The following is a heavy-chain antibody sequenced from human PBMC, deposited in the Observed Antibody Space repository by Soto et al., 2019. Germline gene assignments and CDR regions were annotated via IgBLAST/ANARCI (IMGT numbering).Heavy chain of an antibody. V-gene: IGHV3-23*01. CDR2: ISGTTGRT. CDR1: GFTFASYA. CDR3: AKDWTSNEYWSEYFQN. D-gene: IGHD2-8*02. Sequence: EVQLLESGGGLVQPGGSLRLSCAASGFTFASYAMTWVRQAPGKGLEWVSCISGTTGRTYYADSVKGRFTISRDNSKNTLYLQMNSLRAEDTAMYYCAKDWTSNEYWSEYFQNWGQGTLVTVSS. J-gene: IGHJ1*01.